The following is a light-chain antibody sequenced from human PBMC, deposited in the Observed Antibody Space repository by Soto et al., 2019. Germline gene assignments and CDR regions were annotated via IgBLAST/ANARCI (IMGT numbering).Light chain of an antibody. CDR2: RAS. Sequence: EIVLTQSPGTLSSSPGERATLSCRASQSVGNNNLAWYQQKPGQAPRLLIYRASSRASGVPDRFSGSGSGTDFTLTISRLEPEDFAVYYCQQYNDSPPRSTFGGGTNVEIK. J-gene: IGKJ4*01. CDR3: QQYNDSPPRST. CDR1: QSVGNNN. V-gene: IGKV3-20*01.